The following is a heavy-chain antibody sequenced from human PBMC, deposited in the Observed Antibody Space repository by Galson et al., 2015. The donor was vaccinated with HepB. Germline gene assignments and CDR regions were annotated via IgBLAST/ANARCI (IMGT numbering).Heavy chain of an antibody. Sequence: SVKVSCKASGYTFTSYGISWVRQAPGQGLEWMGWISPYNGNTNYAQKLQGRVTMTTDTSTSTAYMELRNLRPDDTAVYYCARRGYSHGYAYWGQGTLVSVSS. CDR1: GYTFTSYG. J-gene: IGHJ4*02. D-gene: IGHD5-18*01. V-gene: IGHV1-18*01. CDR3: ARRGYSHGYAY. CDR2: ISPYNGNT.